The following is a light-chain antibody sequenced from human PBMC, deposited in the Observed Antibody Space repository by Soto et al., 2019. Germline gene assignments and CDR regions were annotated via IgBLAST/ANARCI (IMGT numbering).Light chain of an antibody. Sequence: QSVLTQPRSVSGAPGQRVTISCTGSSSDIGAGFDVRWYQHLPGTAPKLLIYGNTNRPSGVPGRFSGSKSGTSASLVITGLQAQDEADYYCQSYENSPTGFYVFGTGTKLTV. V-gene: IGLV1-40*01. CDR2: GNT. CDR3: QSYENSPTGFYV. J-gene: IGLJ1*01. CDR1: SSDIGAGFD.